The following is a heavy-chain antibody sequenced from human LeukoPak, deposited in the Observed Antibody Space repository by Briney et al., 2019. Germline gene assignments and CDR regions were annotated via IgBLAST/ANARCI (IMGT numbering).Heavy chain of an antibody. CDR3: ARGGRGSGYVDYYYYYDMDV. V-gene: IGHV4-31*03. J-gene: IGHJ6*02. Sequence: SETLSLTCTVSGGSISSGGYYWSWIRQHPGKGLEWIGYIYYSGSTYYNPSLKSRVTISVGTSKNQFSLKLSSVTAADTAVYYCARGGRGSGYVDYYYYYDMDVWGQGTTVTVSS. D-gene: IGHD5-12*01. CDR1: GGSISSGGYY. CDR2: IYYSGST.